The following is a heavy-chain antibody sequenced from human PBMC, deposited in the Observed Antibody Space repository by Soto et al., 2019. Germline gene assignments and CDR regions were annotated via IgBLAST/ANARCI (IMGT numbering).Heavy chain of an antibody. CDR2: IDPDISYS. V-gene: IGHV5-10-1*01. CDR1: GLVSKRYW. J-gene: IGHJ5*02. Sequence: PVAAVTMSCRASGLVSKRYWIHWVRQVPGKGLEWIGRIDPDISYSGYDPAFHGHVTSSIDESIQSVYQQWDIRSASDTAIYYCATIMPRAEFDPWGQGNLVAVSS. D-gene: IGHD2-2*01. CDR3: ATIMPRAEFDP.